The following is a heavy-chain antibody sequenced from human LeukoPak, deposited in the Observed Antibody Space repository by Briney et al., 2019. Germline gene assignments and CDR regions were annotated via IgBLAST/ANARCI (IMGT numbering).Heavy chain of an antibody. J-gene: IGHJ6*01. CDR3: AGHGPVCHTHHYLVRDV. D-gene: IGHD2-8*01. V-gene: IGHV5-51*01. Sequence: GESLKTSCKGSGYSFTSYWIGWVRQMPGKGLEWMGIIYPGDSDTRYSPSFQGQVTISADKSISTAYLQWSSLKASDTAMYYCAGHGPVCHTHHYLVRDVGGQETTDSV. CDR1: GYSFTSYW. CDR2: IYPGDSDT.